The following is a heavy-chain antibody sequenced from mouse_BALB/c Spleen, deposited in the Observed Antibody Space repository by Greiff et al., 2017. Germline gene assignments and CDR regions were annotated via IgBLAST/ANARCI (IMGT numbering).Heavy chain of an antibody. J-gene: IGHJ3*01. CDR3: AKSFPSDWFAY. CDR1: GYTFTSYT. Sequence: QVQLMQSAAELARPGASVKMSCKASGYTFTSYTMHWVKQRPGQGLEWIGYINPSSGKTEYKQKFKDKSKLTADKSTSTAYMQLSSLTSEDSAIYDCAKSFPSDWFAYWGQGTLVTVSA. CDR2: INPSSGKT. V-gene: IGHV1-4*02.